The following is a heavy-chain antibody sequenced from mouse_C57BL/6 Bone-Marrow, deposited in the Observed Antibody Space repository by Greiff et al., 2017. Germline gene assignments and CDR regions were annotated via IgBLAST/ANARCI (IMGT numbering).Heavy chain of an antibody. CDR2: ISSGSSTI. V-gene: IGHV5-17*01. Sequence: EVKLVESGGGLVKPGGSLKLSCAASGFTFSDYGMHWVRQAPEKGLEWVAYISSGSSTIYYADKVKGRFPISRDNAKNTLFLQMTRLRSEDTAMYYCARTGYYYGSSYPWYFDVWGTGTTVTVSS. CDR1: GFTFSDYG. D-gene: IGHD1-1*01. J-gene: IGHJ1*03. CDR3: ARTGYYYGSSYPWYFDV.